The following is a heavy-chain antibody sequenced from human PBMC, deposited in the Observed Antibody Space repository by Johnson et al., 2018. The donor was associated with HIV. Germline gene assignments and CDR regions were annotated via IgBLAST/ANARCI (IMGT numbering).Heavy chain of an antibody. V-gene: IGHV3-30*04. J-gene: IGHJ3*02. CDR1: GFTFSSYA. CDR2: ISYDGRNK. CDR3: AKGVVPAAADAFDI. Sequence: QMLLVESGGDLVQPGGSLRLSCAASGFTFSSYAMHWVRQAPGKGLEWVAVISYDGRNKYYADSVKGRFTISRDNSKNTLYLQMNSLRAEDTAVYYCAKGVVPAAADAFDIWGQGTMVTVSS. D-gene: IGHD2-2*01.